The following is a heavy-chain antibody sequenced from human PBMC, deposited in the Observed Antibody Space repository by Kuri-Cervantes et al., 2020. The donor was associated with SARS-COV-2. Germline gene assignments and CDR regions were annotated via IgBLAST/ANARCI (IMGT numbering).Heavy chain of an antibody. J-gene: IGHJ4*02. V-gene: IGHV1-2*02. D-gene: IGHD3-3*01. CDR2: INPNSGGT. CDR1: GYTFTGYY. Sequence: ASVKVSCKASGYTFTGYYMHWVRQVPGQGLEWMGWINPNSGGTNYAQKFQGRVTMTRDTSISTAYMELSRLRSDDTAVYYCARGRLRFLEWLAYYFDYWGQGTLVTVSS. CDR3: ARGRLRFLEWLAYYFDY.